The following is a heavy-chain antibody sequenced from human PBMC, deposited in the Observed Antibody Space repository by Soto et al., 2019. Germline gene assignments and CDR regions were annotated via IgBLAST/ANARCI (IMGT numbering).Heavy chain of an antibody. CDR2: ISYDGSSK. Sequence: QVQLVESGGGVVQPGRSLRLSCAASGFTFSSYGMHWVRQAPGKGLEWVAVISYDGSSKYYGDSVKSQFTISRDNSKHTLYLQMNILRAEDTAVYYCAKDAYSSGPRDPVGYYYGMDVWGQGATVTVSS. V-gene: IGHV3-30*18. D-gene: IGHD6-19*01. J-gene: IGHJ6*02. CDR3: AKDAYSSGPRDPVGYYYGMDV. CDR1: GFTFSSYG.